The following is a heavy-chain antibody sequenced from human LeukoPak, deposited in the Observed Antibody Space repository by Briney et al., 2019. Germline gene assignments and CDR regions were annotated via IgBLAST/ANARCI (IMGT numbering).Heavy chain of an antibody. V-gene: IGHV4-39*07. CDR2: IYYSGST. Sequence: PSETLSLTCTVSGGSISSSSYYWGWIRQPPGKGLEWIGSIYYSGSTYYNPSLKSRVTISVDTSKNQFSLKLSSVTAADTAVYYCARTKKVGYGDYENYFDYWGQGTLVTVSS. CDR1: GGSISSSSYY. CDR3: ARTKKVGYGDYENYFDY. D-gene: IGHD4-17*01. J-gene: IGHJ4*02.